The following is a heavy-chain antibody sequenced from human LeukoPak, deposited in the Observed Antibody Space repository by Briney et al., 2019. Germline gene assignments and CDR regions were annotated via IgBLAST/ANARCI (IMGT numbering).Heavy chain of an antibody. V-gene: IGHV3-74*01. Sequence: PGGSLRLSCKASGFTFSSYWMHWVRQVPGKGLVWVSRIKTDGSSTSYADSVKGQFTISRDNAKNTLYLEMNNLRVEDTAVYFCTRDRDSSWSIYYMDVWGKGTTVTVSS. CDR2: IKTDGSST. J-gene: IGHJ6*03. D-gene: IGHD6-13*01. CDR3: TRDRDSSWSIYYMDV. CDR1: GFTFSSYW.